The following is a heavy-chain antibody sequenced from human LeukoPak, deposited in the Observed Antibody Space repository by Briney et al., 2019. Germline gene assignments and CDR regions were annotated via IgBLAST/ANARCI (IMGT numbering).Heavy chain of an antibody. CDR1: GDSISSGSHY. D-gene: IGHD3-22*01. CDR3: ARGTSDNSGYYDDY. Sequence: SETLSLTCTVSGDSISSGSHYWSWIRQPAGTGLEWIGRIYATGNTNCNPSLKSRVTISVDMSNNQFSLNLISVTAADTALYYCARGTSDNSGYYDDYWGQGILVTVSS. J-gene: IGHJ4*02. CDR2: IYATGNT. V-gene: IGHV4-61*02.